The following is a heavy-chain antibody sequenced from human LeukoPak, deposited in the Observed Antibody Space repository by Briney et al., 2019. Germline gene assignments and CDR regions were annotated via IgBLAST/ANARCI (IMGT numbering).Heavy chain of an antibody. Sequence: VASVKVSCKASGYTFTSYGTSWVRQAPGQGLEWMGWISAYNGNTNYAQKLQGRVTMTTDTSTSTAYMELRSLRSDDTAAYCCARYDVAAAPYFQHWGQGTLVTVSS. CDR1: GYTFTSYG. CDR3: ARYDVAAAPYFQH. D-gene: IGHD6-13*01. CDR2: ISAYNGNT. V-gene: IGHV1-18*01. J-gene: IGHJ1*01.